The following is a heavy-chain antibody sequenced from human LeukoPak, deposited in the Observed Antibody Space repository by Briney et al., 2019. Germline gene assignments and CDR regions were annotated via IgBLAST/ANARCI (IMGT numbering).Heavy chain of an antibody. J-gene: IGHJ4*02. Sequence: ASLKVSCKASGGSFRSKAVSWVRQAPGQGLEWMGAIIPSFGVSNYAQKFQGRITITMDESASTAYMELTSLRSEDTAVYYCARNDMAAAGTFAFWGQGTLVTVSS. D-gene: IGHD6-13*01. CDR2: IIPSFGVS. CDR1: GGSFRSKA. CDR3: ARNDMAAAGTFAF. V-gene: IGHV1-69*05.